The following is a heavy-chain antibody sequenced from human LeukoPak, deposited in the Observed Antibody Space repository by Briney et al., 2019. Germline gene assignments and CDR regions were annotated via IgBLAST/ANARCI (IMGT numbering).Heavy chain of an antibody. CDR1: GFTFSSYS. Sequence: GGCLRLSCAASGFTFSSYSMNWVRQAPGKGLEWVSYISSSGNTIDYADYVKGRFTISRDNAKNSPYLQMVSLRAEDTAVYYCARLRGYSYGYGDYWGQGTLVTVSS. V-gene: IGHV3-48*04. CDR2: ISSSGNTI. CDR3: ARLRGYSYGYGDY. D-gene: IGHD5-18*01. J-gene: IGHJ4*02.